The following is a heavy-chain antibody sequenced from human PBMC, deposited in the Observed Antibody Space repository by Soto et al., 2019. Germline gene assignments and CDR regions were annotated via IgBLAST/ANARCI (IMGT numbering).Heavy chain of an antibody. D-gene: IGHD3-16*01. CDR3: ARDGDVNTGFGKDY. CDR1: GFTFSSYG. Sequence: QVQLVESGGGVVQPGRSLRLSCAASGFTFSSYGMHWVRQAPGKGLEWVAFIWHDGGNKFYAESVKGRFTISRDNSNSTLYLQMTSLSAEDTAMYYCARDGDVNTGFGKDYWGQGTLVTVSS. CDR2: IWHDGGNK. J-gene: IGHJ4*02. V-gene: IGHV3-33*01.